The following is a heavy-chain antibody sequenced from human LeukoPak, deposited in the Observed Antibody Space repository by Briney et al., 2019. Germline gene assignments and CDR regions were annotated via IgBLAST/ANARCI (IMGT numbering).Heavy chain of an antibody. V-gene: IGHV3-73*01. J-gene: IGHJ6*02. CDR2: IRSKADT. CDR3: ARLRAARTESYFYYGMDV. Sequence: PGGSLELSCAASGFTFSGSAIHWVRQASGRGLEWAGRIRSKADTAYAASVKGRFTISRDDSRNTAYLQMNSLQTEDTAVYYCARLRAARTESYFYYGMDVWGQGTTVTVSS. CDR1: GFTFSGSA. D-gene: IGHD6-6*01.